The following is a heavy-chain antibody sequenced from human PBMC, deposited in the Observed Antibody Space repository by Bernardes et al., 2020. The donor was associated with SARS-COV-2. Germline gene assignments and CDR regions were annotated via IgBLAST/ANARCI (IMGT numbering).Heavy chain of an antibody. Sequence: SETLSLSCAVSSYPFSDDWLTWVRQPPGKGLEWVWQIHHNRGTTNYIPSLKSRLTFSLDDSKTQLSLRLTSVTASDTAIYYGARAKKGVLWFGDLLVGYYDYWGQGVLVTVSS. D-gene: IGHD3-10*01. CDR2: IHHNRGTT. CDR1: SYPFSDDW. V-gene: IGHV4-4*02. J-gene: IGHJ4*02. CDR3: ARAKKGVLWFGDLLVGYYDY.